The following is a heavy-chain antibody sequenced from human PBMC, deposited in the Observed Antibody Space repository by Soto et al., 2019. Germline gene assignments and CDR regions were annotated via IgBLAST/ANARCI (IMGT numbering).Heavy chain of an antibody. V-gene: IGHV4-34*01. CDR2: INHSGST. CDR3: AREGRGSYRYVDY. D-gene: IGHD3-16*02. J-gene: IGHJ4*02. Sequence: QVQLQQWGAGLLKPSETLSLTCAVYGGSFSGYYWSWIRQPPGKGLEWIGEINHSGSTNYNPSLKSRVTISVDTSKNQFSPKLSSVTAADTAVYYCAREGRGSYRYVDYWGQGTLVTVSS. CDR1: GGSFSGYY.